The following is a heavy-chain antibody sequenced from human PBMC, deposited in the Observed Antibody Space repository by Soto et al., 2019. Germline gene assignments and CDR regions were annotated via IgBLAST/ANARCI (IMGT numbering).Heavy chain of an antibody. V-gene: IGHV4-59*01. CDR3: ARDSTTWFPYYGIDV. J-gene: IGHJ6*02. CDR2: VSDSGRT. D-gene: IGHD2-2*01. Sequence: SETLYLTCSVSGDSLDYYYCSWIRQPPGKGLEWIGDVSDSGRTNYNPSLRSRDTISVDTSKNQFSLKLNSVTAADTAVYYCARDSTTWFPYYGIDVWGQGTTVTVSS. CDR1: GDSLDYYY.